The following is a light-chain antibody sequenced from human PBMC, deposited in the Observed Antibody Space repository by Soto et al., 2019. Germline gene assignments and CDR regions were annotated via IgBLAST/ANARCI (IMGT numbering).Light chain of an antibody. V-gene: IGLV2-14*01. J-gene: IGLJ1*01. CDR1: SSDIGAYDY. CDR2: EVN. CDR3: FSFTATSSHV. Sequence: QSVLTQPPSLSGSPGQSITISCTGTSSDIGAYDYVSWFQQHPGKAPKLMISEVNNRPSGVSNRFSGSKSGSTAYLTISGLQVNDEDEDFCFSFTATSSHVFGTGTKVTVL.